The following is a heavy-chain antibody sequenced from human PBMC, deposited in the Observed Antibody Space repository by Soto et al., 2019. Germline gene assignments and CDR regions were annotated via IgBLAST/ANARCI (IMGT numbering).Heavy chain of an antibody. V-gene: IGHV3-11*05. CDR2: ISSSSSWT. CDR1: GFTFGDYY. D-gene: IGHD6-13*01. J-gene: IGHJ4*02. CDR3: ARDRSFGTAAAADYFDY. Sequence: GGSLRLSCAASGFTFGDYYMSWIRQAPGKGQEWISYISSSSSWTSYADSVKGRFTISRDNAKNSVYLQMNSLRAEDTAVYYCARDRSFGTAAAADYFDYWGQGALVTVSS.